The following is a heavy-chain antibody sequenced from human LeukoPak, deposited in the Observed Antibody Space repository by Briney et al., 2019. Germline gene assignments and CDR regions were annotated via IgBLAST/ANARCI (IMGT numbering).Heavy chain of an antibody. J-gene: IGHJ4*02. D-gene: IGHD2-2*01. CDR1: GYTFTSYG. CDR2: ISAYNGNT. Sequence: GASVKVSCKASGYTFTSYGISWVRQAAGQGPQWMGWISAYNGNTNYAQKLQGRVTMTTDTSTSTAYMELRSLRSDDTAVYYCARDLLRGSRYCSSTSCYPGYWGQGTLVTVSS. CDR3: ARDLLRGSRYCSSTSCYPGY. V-gene: IGHV1-18*01.